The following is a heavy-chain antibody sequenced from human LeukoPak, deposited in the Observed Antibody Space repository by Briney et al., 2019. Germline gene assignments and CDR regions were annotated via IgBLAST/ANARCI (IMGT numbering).Heavy chain of an antibody. CDR3: ARDWEMATGLD. D-gene: IGHD5-24*01. J-gene: IGHJ4*02. CDR1: GGTFSSYA. CDR2: IIPIFGTA. Sequence: GASVKVSCKASGGTFSSYAISWVRQAPGQGLEWMGGIIPIFGTANYAQKFQGRVTITTDESTSTAYMELSSLRSEDTVVYYCARDWEMATGLDWGQGTLVTVSS. V-gene: IGHV1-69*05.